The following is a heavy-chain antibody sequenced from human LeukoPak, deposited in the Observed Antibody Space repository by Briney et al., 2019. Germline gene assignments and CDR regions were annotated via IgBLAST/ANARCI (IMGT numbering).Heavy chain of an antibody. CDR1: GFNFADYD. D-gene: IGHD1-26*01. V-gene: IGHV3-43*02. CDR2: IHRDGRTA. CDR3: AKTRRSGTEYGDFDH. J-gene: IGHJ4*02. Sequence: PGGSLRLSCAASGFNFADYDMHWVRHAPGKGLEWVSLIHRDGRTAYYADSVKGRFAISRDNSRTSLYLQMSSLRTEDTALYHCAKTRRSGTEYGDFDHWGQGTQVTVSS.